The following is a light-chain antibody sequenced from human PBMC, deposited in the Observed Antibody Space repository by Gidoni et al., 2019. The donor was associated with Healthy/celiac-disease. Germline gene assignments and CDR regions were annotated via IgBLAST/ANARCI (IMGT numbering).Light chain of an antibody. V-gene: IGKV3-11*01. CDR2: YAS. CDR1: PSVSSY. Sequence: EVVLTQSPATRSLSPGERDTLSCRASPSVSSYLAWYQQKPGQAPRLIIYYASNRATGIPARFSGSGSGTDFTLTISSLEPEDFAVYYCQQRSNWLIYPFGQGTKLEIK. J-gene: IGKJ2*01. CDR3: QQRSNWLIYP.